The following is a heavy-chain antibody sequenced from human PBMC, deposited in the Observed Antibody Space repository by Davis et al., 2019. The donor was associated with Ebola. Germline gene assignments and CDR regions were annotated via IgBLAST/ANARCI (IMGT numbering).Heavy chain of an antibody. CDR1: GFTFRSYG. CDR3: ATANRAISGY. D-gene: IGHD2-2*02. V-gene: IGHV3-30*02. CDR2: IRYDGSNK. Sequence: PGGSLRLSCAASGFTFRSYGMHWVRQAPGKGLEWVAFIRYDGSNKYYADSVKGRFTISRDNSKNTLYLQMNSLRAEDTAVYYCATANRAISGYWGQGTLVTVSS. J-gene: IGHJ4*02.